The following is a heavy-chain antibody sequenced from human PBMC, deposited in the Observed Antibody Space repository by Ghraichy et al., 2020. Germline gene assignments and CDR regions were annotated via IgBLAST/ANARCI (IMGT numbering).Heavy chain of an antibody. D-gene: IGHD2/OR15-2a*01. CDR2: INPHSGRA. CDR1: DYTFTDYY. J-gene: IGHJ6*02. V-gene: IGHV1-2*02. CDR3: ARDVDSTQSYYYYYGMDV. Sequence: ASVKVSCKASDYTFTDYYIHWVRQAPGQGLEWMGWINPHSGRANYAQRFQGRVTMTRDTSMSTAYMELTRLRSDDTAVYYCARDVDSTQSYYYYYGMDVWGQGTTVTVSS.